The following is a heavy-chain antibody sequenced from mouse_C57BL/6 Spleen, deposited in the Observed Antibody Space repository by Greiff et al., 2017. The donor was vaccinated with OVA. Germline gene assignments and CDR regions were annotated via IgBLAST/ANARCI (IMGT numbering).Heavy chain of an antibody. V-gene: IGHV1-9*01. CDR1: GYTFTCYW. J-gene: IGHJ1*03. CDR3: ARFSDYYGSSYGYFDV. Sequence: QVQLKQSGAELMKPGASVKLSCKATGYTFTCYWIEWVKQRPGHGLEWIGEILPGSGSTNYNEKFKGKATFTADTSSNTAYMQLSSLTTEDSAIYYCARFSDYYGSSYGYFDVWGTGTTVTVSS. D-gene: IGHD1-1*01. CDR2: ILPGSGST.